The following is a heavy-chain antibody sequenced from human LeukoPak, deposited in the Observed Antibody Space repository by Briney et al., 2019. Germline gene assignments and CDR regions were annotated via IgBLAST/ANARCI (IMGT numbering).Heavy chain of an antibody. V-gene: IGHV3-23*01. CDR2: ISGNGAEA. CDR3: ATRLEDGYNSHIDY. D-gene: IGHD5-24*01. CDR1: GFTFSVYA. J-gene: IGHJ4*02. Sequence: GGSLRLSCATSGFTFSVYAMSWVRQAPGKGPEWVSGISGNGAEAYYADSVKGRLTISRDNPKNMVYLRMSSLRAEDTALYYCATRLEDGYNSHIDYWGQGTLVTVSS.